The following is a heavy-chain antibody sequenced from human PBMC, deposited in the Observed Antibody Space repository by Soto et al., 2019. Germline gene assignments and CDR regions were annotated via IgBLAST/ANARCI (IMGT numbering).Heavy chain of an antibody. CDR1: GYTFTSYG. CDR3: ARSIAVAGDYYYYGMDV. V-gene: IGHV1-18*01. J-gene: IGHJ6*02. D-gene: IGHD6-19*01. Sequence: QVQLVQSGAEVKKPGASVKVSCKASGYTFTSYGISWVRQAPGQGLEWMGWISAYNGNTNYAQKLQGRVTMTTDTSTSNAYLELRSLRSDDTAVYYCARSIAVAGDYYYYGMDVWGQGTTVTVSS. CDR2: ISAYNGNT.